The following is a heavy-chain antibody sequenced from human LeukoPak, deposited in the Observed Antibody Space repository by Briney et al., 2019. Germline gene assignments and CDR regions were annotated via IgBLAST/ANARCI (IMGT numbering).Heavy chain of an antibody. V-gene: IGHV1-46*01. J-gene: IGHJ4*02. CDR3: ARRTDGYNYFDY. D-gene: IGHD5-24*01. CDR2: INPGGGST. CDR1: GYTFTSYR. Sequence: ASVKVSCKASGYTFTSYRMHWVRQAPGQGLEWMGIINPGGGSTSYAQKFQDRVTMTRDTSTSTFYMDLSSLRSEDTAVYYCARRTDGYNYFDYWGQGTLVTVSS.